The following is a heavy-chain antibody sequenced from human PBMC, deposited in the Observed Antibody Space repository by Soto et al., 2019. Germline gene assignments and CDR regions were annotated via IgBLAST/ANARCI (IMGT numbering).Heavy chain of an antibody. J-gene: IGHJ6*02. CDR3: STESRLEHLMYYGMDV. V-gene: IGHV5-10-1*01. CDR2: IDPSDSYT. CDR1: GYSFTSYW. Sequence: GASLKISCKGSGYSFTSYWISLVRQMPGKGLERMGRIDPSDSYTNYSPSFQGHVTISADKSISTAYLQWSSLKDSDTAMYYCSTESRLEHLMYYGMDVWGQGATVTVSS. D-gene: IGHD3-3*02.